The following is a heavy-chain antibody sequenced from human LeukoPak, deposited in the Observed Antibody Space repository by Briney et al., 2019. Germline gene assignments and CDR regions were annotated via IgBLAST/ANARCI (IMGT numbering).Heavy chain of an antibody. CDR1: GYSFTSYW. V-gene: IGHV5-51*01. Sequence: GESLKISCKGSGYSFTSYWIGWVRQMPGKGLEWMGIIYPGDSDTRYSPSFQGQVTISADKSISTAYLQWSSLKASDTAMYYCARSRITMIAVHDAFDIWGQGTMVTVSS. CDR3: ARSRITMIAVHDAFDI. J-gene: IGHJ3*02. D-gene: IGHD3-22*01. CDR2: IYPGDSDT.